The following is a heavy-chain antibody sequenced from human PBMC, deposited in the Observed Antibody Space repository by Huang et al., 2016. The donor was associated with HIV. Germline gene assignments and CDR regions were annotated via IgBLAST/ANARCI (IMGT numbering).Heavy chain of an antibody. CDR2: ISSNSRTI. Sequence: EVQLVESGGGLVQPGGSLRLSCAASRFTFSSSSMNWVRQAPWKGLEWVSYISSNSRTIYYADSVKGRFTISRDNAKNSLYLQMNSLRDEDTAVYYCARVLPGIAAAGFWGQGTLVTVSS. CDR1: RFTFSSSS. CDR3: ARVLPGIAAAGF. V-gene: IGHV3-48*02. D-gene: IGHD6-13*01. J-gene: IGHJ4*02.